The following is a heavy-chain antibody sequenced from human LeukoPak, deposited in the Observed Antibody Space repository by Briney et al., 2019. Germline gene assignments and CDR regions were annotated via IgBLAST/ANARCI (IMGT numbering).Heavy chain of an antibody. D-gene: IGHD6-19*01. Sequence: SETLSLTCTVSGGPTSTSSTHWGWVRQPPGKGLEWIVSIYYSGSTYYSPSLKSRVTISVDTSKNQFSLWLTSVTAADTAVYYCVTALTRDSSGWYVIDYWGQGTLVTVSS. CDR3: VTALTRDSSGWYVIDY. J-gene: IGHJ4*02. V-gene: IGHV4-39*01. CDR2: IYYSGST. CDR1: GGPTSTSSTH.